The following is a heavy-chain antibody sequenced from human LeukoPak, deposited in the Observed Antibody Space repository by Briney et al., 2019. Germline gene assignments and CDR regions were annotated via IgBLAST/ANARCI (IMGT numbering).Heavy chain of an antibody. CDR2: MWYDGSNK. D-gene: IGHD4-11*01. Sequence: PGGSLRLSCAAHGFTFNSAGMHWVRQAPGKGLEWVGVMWYDGSNKYYAHSVKGRFTISRDDSKNTLYLPMNSLRAEDTAMYYCARGLPPVMKYYFDYWGQGTLVTVSS. CDR3: ARGLPPVMKYYFDY. CDR1: GFTFNSAG. V-gene: IGHV3-33*01. J-gene: IGHJ4*02.